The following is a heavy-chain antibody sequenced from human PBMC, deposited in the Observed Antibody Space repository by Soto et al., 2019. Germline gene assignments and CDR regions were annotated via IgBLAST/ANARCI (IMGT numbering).Heavy chain of an antibody. Sequence: GASVKVSCTAYGGTISSYAISRVRQAPGQGPEWMGGIIPIFGTAIYAQMLQGRVTITADKSTSTAYMELSRLRSTHTAVYYCASAPLGGRLVSAFDIWDKETMVTVSS. D-gene: IGHD3-16*01. CDR3: ASAPLGGRLVSAFDI. J-gene: IGHJ3*02. V-gene: IGHV1-69*06. CDR1: GGTISSYA. CDR2: IIPIFGTA.